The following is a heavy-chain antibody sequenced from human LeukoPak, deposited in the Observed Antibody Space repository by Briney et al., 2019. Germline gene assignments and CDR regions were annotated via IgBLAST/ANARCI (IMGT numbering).Heavy chain of an antibody. CDR2: IYTSGST. J-gene: IGHJ5*02. V-gene: IGHV4-61*02. Sequence: PSQTLSLTCTVSGGSISSGSYYWSWIRQPAGKGLEWIGRIYTSGSTNYNPSLKSRVTISVDTPKNQFSLKLSSVTAADTAVYYCARDIVVVPAAMPPGNWFDPWGQGTLVTVSS. D-gene: IGHD2-2*01. CDR3: ARDIVVVPAAMPPGNWFDP. CDR1: GGSISSGSYY.